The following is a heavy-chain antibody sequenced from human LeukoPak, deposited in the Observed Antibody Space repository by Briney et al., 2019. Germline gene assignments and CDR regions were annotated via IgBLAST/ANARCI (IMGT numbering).Heavy chain of an antibody. Sequence: ASVKVSCKASGYTFTSYYMHWVRQAPGQGLEWMGIINPSGGSTSYAQKFQGRVTMTRDTSTSTVYMELSSLRSEDTAVYYCAREAYYYDSSGYRKFDYWGQGTLVTVSS. CDR1: GYTFTSYY. J-gene: IGHJ4*02. V-gene: IGHV1-46*01. D-gene: IGHD3-22*01. CDR2: INPSGGST. CDR3: AREAYYYDSSGYRKFDY.